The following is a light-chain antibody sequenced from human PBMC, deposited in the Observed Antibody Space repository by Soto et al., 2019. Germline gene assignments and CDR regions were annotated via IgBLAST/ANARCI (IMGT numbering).Light chain of an antibody. CDR1: QSVGGN. CDR3: QQYSNWPPWT. Sequence: DTVMTQSPVTLSVSPVERATLSCRASQSVGGNLAWYQQKPGQAPRLLIYGASKRATGVPDRFSGSGSGAVFTLTISSLQSDDFALYYCQQYSNWPPWTFGQGTKVEVK. CDR2: GAS. J-gene: IGKJ1*01. V-gene: IGKV3-15*01.